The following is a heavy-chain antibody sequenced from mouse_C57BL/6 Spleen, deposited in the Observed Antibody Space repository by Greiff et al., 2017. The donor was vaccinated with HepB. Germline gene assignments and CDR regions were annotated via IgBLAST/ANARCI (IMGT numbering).Heavy chain of an antibody. CDR3: ARSDYYGSSSLGY. CDR1: GYSFTGYY. V-gene: IGHV1-42*01. J-gene: IGHJ2*01. Sequence: VQLQQPGPELVKPGASVKISCKASGYSFTGYYMNWVKQSPEKSLEWIGEINPSTGGTTYNQKFKAKATLTVDKSSSTAYMQLKSLTSEDSAVYYCARSDYYGSSSLGYWGQGTTLTVSS. CDR2: INPSTGGT. D-gene: IGHD1-1*01.